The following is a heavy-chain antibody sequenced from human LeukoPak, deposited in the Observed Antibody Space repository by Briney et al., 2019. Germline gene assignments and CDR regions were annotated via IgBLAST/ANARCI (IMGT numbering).Heavy chain of an antibody. J-gene: IGHJ4*02. D-gene: IGHD6-19*01. CDR3: AKDRDTSGWRYFDY. V-gene: IGHV3-30*18. CDR1: GFTFSNYG. CDR2: LSYDGSNT. Sequence: GGSLRLSCAASGFTFSNYGMHWVRQAPGKGLEWVAVLSYDGSNTYYADSVKGRFTISRDNSKNTLYLQMNSLRTEDTALFYCAKDRDTSGWRYFDYWGQGTLVTVSS.